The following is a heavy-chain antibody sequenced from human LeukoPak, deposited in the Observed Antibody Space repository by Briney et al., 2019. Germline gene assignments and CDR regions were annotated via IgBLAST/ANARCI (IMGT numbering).Heavy chain of an antibody. CDR1: GFSFSTYA. CDR3: AKKYCSGFTCYPIDY. CDR2: ISASGGRT. J-gene: IGHJ4*02. Sequence: PGGSLRLSCGASGFSFSTYAMTWVRQAPGKGLEWVSAISASGGRTYYADSVKGRFTISRDNSRGTLYLQMNNLRAEDTAVYYCAKKYCSGFTCYPIDYWGQGALVTVSS. D-gene: IGHD2-15*01. V-gene: IGHV3-23*01.